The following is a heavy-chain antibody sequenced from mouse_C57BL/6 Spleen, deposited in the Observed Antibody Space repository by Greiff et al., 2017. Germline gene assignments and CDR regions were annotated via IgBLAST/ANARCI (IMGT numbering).Heavy chain of an antibody. CDR3: ARSDYVPLFAY. CDR1: GYTFTSYW. J-gene: IGHJ3*01. CDR2: IHPNSGST. Sequence: QVQLQQPGAELVKPGASVKLSCKASGYTFTSYWMHWVRQRPGQGLEWIGMIHPNSGSTNYNEKFKSKATLTVDKSSSTAYMQLSSLTSEDSAVYYCARSDYVPLFAYWGQGTLVTVSA. V-gene: IGHV1-64*01. D-gene: IGHD2-4*01.